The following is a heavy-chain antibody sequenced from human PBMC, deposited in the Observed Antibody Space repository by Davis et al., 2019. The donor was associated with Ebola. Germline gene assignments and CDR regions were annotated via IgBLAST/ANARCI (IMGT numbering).Heavy chain of an antibody. J-gene: IGHJ4*02. V-gene: IGHV3-30*03. Sequence: GESLKISCAAPGFTFRRYGIHWVRQAPGKGLEWVAWISSDGNTKSYADSVKGRFTISRDNSKSTLYVQMNSLRVEDTAVYYCARDGIGYYPGDYWGRGSLVTVSS. CDR1: GFTFRRYG. CDR3: ARDGIGYYPGDY. CDR2: ISSDGNTK. D-gene: IGHD1-26*01.